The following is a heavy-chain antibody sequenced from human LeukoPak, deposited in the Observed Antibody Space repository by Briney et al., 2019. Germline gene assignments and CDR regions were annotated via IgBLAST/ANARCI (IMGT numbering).Heavy chain of an antibody. CDR2: IIPIFGTA. D-gene: IGHD6-13*01. V-gene: IGHV1-69*13. J-gene: IGHJ4*02. CDR1: GGTFSSYA. CDR3: AKALEYQLLSYSSSWSLDY. Sequence: VASVKVSCKASGGTFSSYAISWVRQAPGQGLEWVGGIIPIFGTANYAQKFQGRVTITADEPTSTAYMELSSLRSEDTAVYYCAKALEYQLLSYSSSWSLDYWGQGTLVTVSS.